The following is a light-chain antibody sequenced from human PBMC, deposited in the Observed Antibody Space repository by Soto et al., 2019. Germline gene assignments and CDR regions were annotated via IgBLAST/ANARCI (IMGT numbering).Light chain of an antibody. Sequence: DIQMTQSPSSLSASVGARVTITCQASQDIRTSLSWFQQKPGRAPKLLIYGASYLETGVPSRFRRSASGTDFTFTISSLQPEDIATYYCQHYNTLPPFTFGHGTKVDIK. J-gene: IGKJ3*01. CDR2: GAS. CDR3: QHYNTLPPFT. V-gene: IGKV1-33*01. CDR1: QDIRTS.